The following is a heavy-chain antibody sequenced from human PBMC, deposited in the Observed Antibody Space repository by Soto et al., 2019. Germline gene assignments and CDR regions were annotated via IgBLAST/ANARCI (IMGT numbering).Heavy chain of an antibody. J-gene: IGHJ4*02. V-gene: IGHV3-23*01. CDR1: GFTFSNYA. CDR2: ITGSGGST. D-gene: IGHD4-17*01. CDR3: AKGWMATVTYSDY. Sequence: EMQLLQSGGGLVQPGGSLRLSCAASGFTFSNYAMSWVRQAPGKGLEWVSAITGSGGSTFYADSVKGRFTISRDNSENTLLLQTNGLRVEDTAMYYCAKGWMATVTYSDYWGQGTLVTVSS.